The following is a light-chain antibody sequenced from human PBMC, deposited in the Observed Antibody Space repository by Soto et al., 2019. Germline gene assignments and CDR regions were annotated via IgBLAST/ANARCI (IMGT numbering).Light chain of an antibody. CDR1: QNIDNL. CDR2: GTS. Sequence: IQMTQSPSSLSASVGDRVALTCRASQNIDNLLNWYHHKPGKAPKLLISGTSTLGSGVPPGFSGSGSGTVFTLTISSLQAEHVGIYYCQQSFNSPTFGQGTRLEIK. V-gene: IGKV1-39*01. J-gene: IGKJ2*01. CDR3: QQSFNSPT.